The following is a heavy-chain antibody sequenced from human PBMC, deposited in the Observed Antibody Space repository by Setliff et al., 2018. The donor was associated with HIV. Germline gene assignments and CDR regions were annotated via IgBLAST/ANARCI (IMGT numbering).Heavy chain of an antibody. CDR3: ATGKLAAGGAFVI. Sequence: SETLSLTCTVSGGSISSGDYYWTWIRQHPGKGLEWIGYIYHSGSTYYNPSLKSRVTISVDTSKNQFSLELNSVTAADTAVFYCATGKLAAGGAFVIWGQGTMVTVSS. CDR2: IYHSGST. V-gene: IGHV4-31*03. J-gene: IGHJ3*02. CDR1: GGSISSGDYY. D-gene: IGHD6-13*01.